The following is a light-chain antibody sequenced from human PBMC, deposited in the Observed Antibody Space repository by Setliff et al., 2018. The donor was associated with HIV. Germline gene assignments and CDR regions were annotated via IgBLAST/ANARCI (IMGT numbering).Light chain of an antibody. CDR2: DDS. CDR1: NIGSKS. V-gene: IGLV3-21*03. J-gene: IGLJ1*01. CDR3: QVWDSSSDLSYV. Sequence: SYELTQPPSVSVAPGKTARITCGGNNIGSKSVHWYQQKPGRAPVLVVHDDSDRPSGIPERFSGSNSGNTATLTISRVEAGDEADYYCQVWDSSSDLSYVFGTGTKVTVL.